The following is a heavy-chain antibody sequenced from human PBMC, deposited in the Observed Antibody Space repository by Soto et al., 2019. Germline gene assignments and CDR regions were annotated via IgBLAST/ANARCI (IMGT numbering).Heavy chain of an antibody. CDR3: AADIPQYDFWSGYLRLDV. V-gene: IGHV1-58*01. D-gene: IGHD3-3*01. CDR2: IVVGSGNT. J-gene: IGHJ6*02. Sequence: ASVKVSCKASGSTFTSSAVQWVRQARGQRLEWIGWIVVGSGNTNYAQKFQERVTITRDMSTSTAYMELSSLRSEDTAVYYCAADIPQYDFWSGYLRLDVWGQGTTVTVSS. CDR1: GSTFTSSA.